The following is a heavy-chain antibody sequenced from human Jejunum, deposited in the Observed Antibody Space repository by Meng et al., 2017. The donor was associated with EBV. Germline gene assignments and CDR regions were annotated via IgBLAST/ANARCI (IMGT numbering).Heavy chain of an antibody. V-gene: IGHV1-69*06. D-gene: IGHD3-16*02. CDR1: GGNFSNYE. Sequence: VRFRAEGESRGSLAKDRCKAVGGNFSNYEFVWVRQAAVQGLEWMGGVIPILATANYAQKFQGRVTITADKSTSTAYIELRSLRSDDTAVYYCARSFGGIVADYFDYWGQGTLVTVSS. J-gene: IGHJ4*02. CDR3: ARSFGGIVADYFDY. CDR2: VIPILATA.